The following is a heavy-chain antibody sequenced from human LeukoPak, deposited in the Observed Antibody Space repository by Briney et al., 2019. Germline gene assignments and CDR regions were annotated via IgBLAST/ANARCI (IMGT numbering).Heavy chain of an antibody. Sequence: VASVKVSCKASGYTFTSYYMHWVRQAPGQGLEWMGVINPSGGTTSNTQKFQGRVTITRDTSTSTVYMELSGLRSDDTALYHCARGIAGGTTRRWYYFDYWGQGTLVTVSS. CDR3: ARGIAGGTTRRWYYFDY. CDR1: GYTFTSYY. V-gene: IGHV1-46*01. J-gene: IGHJ4*02. D-gene: IGHD1-26*01. CDR2: INPSGGTT.